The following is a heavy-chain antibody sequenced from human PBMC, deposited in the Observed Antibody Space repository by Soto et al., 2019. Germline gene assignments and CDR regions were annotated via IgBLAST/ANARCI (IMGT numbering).Heavy chain of an antibody. Sequence: GGSLRLACAVSGFTFSIYAMNWVRPAPGKGLGWVSALSASGGSTYYADSVKGRLAIARDNSKNTLYLQMDSLRTEATPVYHCAKAGSHSYIDYWGQGTLVTVSS. CDR3: AKAGSHSYIDY. CDR1: GFTFSIYA. V-gene: IGHV3-23*01. CDR2: LSASGGST. J-gene: IGHJ4*02.